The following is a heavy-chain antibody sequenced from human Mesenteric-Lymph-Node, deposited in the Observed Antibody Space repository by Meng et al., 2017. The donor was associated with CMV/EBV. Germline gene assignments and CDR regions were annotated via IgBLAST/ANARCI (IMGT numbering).Heavy chain of an antibody. J-gene: IGHJ4*02. CDR1: GYTFTNSY. V-gene: IGHV1-46*01. CDR2: IIPSGGTT. D-gene: IGHD3-10*01. CDR3: ARQFDSGTYPFDY. Sequence: KASGYTFTNSYVHWVRQAPGQGLEWMGVIIPSGGTTNYAPNFQGRVTMTRDTSTTTVYMDLSSLRSEDTAVYYCARQFDSGTYPFDYWGRGTLVTVSS.